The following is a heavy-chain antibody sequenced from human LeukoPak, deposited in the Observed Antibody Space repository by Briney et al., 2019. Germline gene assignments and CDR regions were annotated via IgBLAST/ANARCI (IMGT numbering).Heavy chain of an antibody. CDR3: AKGGMWTTYFDY. V-gene: IGHV3-23*01. CDR1: GFTFSSYV. D-gene: IGHD3/OR15-3a*01. CDR2: LSDNGDST. J-gene: IGHJ4*02. Sequence: GGSLRLSCAASGFTFSSYVMSWLRQAPGRGLEWVSTLSDNGDSTYYAHSVKGRFTISRDNSKNTLYLQMKSLRADDTAVYYCAKGGMWTTYFDYWGRGTLVTVSS.